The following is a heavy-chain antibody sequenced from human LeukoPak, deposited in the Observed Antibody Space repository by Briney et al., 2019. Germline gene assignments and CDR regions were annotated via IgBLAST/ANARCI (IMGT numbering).Heavy chain of an antibody. J-gene: IGHJ4*02. CDR3: AKGPYYDFWSGFHLDY. Sequence: GGSLRLSCAASGFTFSSCAMSWVRQAPGKGLEWVSAISGSGGSTYYADSVKGRFTISRDNSKNTLYLQMNSLRAEDTAVYYCAKGPYYDFWSGFHLDYWGQGTLVTVSS. CDR2: ISGSGGST. D-gene: IGHD3-3*01. CDR1: GFTFSSCA. V-gene: IGHV3-23*01.